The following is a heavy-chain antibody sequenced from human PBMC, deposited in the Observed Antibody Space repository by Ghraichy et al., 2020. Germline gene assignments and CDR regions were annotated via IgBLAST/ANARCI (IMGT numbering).Heavy chain of an antibody. J-gene: IGHJ4*02. CDR2: ISYDGSKK. CDR3: ARGSGAVAPFDY. V-gene: IGHV3-30-3*01. D-gene: IGHD6-19*01. Sequence: GGSLRLSCAASGFTFSSFALHWVRQAPGKGLEWVALISYDGSKKYYADFVKGRLTISRDNSKNTLYLQMNSLRPEDTAMFYCARGSGAVAPFDYWGRGILVTVSS. CDR1: GFTFSSFA.